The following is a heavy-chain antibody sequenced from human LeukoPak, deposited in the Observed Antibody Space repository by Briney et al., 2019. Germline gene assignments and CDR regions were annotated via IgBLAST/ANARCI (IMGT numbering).Heavy chain of an antibody. CDR2: IYQSGSS. V-gene: IGHV4-38-2*02. CDR3: ARVVASTSIDF. D-gene: IGHD2-15*01. CDR1: GYSISSGYN. Sequence: SETLSLTCTVSGYSISSGYNWGWIRQPPGKGLEWIGSIYQSGSSYYNPSLKSRVTISVDTSKNQFSLKLSSVTAADTAIYYCARVVASTSIDFWGQGTLVTVSS. J-gene: IGHJ4*02.